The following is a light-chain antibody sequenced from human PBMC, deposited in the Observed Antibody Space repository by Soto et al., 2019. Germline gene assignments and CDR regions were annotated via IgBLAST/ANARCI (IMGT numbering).Light chain of an antibody. V-gene: IGKV1-39*01. J-gene: IGKJ1*01. CDR2: GAS. Sequence: DIHVTQSPSSLPASLGDRVTITCRASENIKNYLTWYQQKPGKAPKLLIYGASTLKTGVPSRFSGSGSGTDFTFTIGGLQPDDFATYFSAQIYPAQWTFGQGTRVHLK. CDR3: AQIYPAQWT. CDR1: ENIKNY.